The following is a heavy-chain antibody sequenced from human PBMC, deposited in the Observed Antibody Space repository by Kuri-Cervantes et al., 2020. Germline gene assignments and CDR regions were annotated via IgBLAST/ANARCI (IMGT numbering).Heavy chain of an antibody. D-gene: IGHD6-19*01. J-gene: IGHJ2*01. V-gene: IGHV1-8*01. Sequence: ASVKVSCKASGYTFTSYDINWVRQATGQGLEWMGWMNPNSGNTGYAQKFQGRVTMTRNTSISTAYMELSSLRPEDTAVYYCARGSYSSGWSPHTYWYFDLWGRGTLVTVSS. CDR1: GYTFTSYD. CDR3: ARGSYSSGWSPHTYWYFDL. CDR2: MNPNSGNT.